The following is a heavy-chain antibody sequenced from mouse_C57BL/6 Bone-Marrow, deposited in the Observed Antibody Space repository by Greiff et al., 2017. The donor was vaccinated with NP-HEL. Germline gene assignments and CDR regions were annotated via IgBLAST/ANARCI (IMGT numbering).Heavy chain of an antibody. Sequence: EVKVVESGGDLVKPGGSLKLSCAASGFTFSSYGMSWVRQTPDKRLEWVATISSGGSYTYYPDSVKGRFTISRDNAKNTLYLQMSSLKSEDTAMYYCARRGGYPYAMDYWGQGTSVTVSS. CDR2: ISSGGSYT. J-gene: IGHJ4*01. V-gene: IGHV5-6*02. D-gene: IGHD2-2*01. CDR3: ARRGGYPYAMDY. CDR1: GFTFSSYG.